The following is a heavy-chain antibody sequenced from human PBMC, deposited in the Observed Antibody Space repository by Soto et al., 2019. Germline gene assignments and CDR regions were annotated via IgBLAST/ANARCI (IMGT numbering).Heavy chain of an antibody. J-gene: IGHJ4*02. Sequence: GGSLRLSCIASGFSFSDYSMNWVRQAPGKGLQWVSYISSSSDKTYYADSVKGRFTVSRDNAKNALFLEMNSLRDDDTATYYCARLPKGSLVTAWGQGTRVTVSS. CDR1: GFSFSDYS. V-gene: IGHV3-48*02. CDR3: ARLPKGSLVTA. CDR2: ISSSSDKT. D-gene: IGHD2-21*02.